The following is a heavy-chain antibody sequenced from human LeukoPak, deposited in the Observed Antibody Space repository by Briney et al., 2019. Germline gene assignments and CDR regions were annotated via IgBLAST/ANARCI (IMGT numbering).Heavy chain of an antibody. Sequence: ASVKVSCKASGGTFSSYAISWVRQAPGQGLEWMGGINPNSGGTNYAQKFQGRVTMTRDTSISTAYMELSRLRSDDTAVYYCARALSYDSSGYFSDDAFDIWGQGTMVTVSS. CDR1: GGTFSSYA. D-gene: IGHD3-22*01. J-gene: IGHJ3*02. V-gene: IGHV1-2*02. CDR2: INPNSGGT. CDR3: ARALSYDSSGYFSDDAFDI.